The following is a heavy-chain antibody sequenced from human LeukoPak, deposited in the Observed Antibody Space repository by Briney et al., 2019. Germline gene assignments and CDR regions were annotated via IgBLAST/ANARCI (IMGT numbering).Heavy chain of an antibody. CDR2: INPSGGST. Sequence: GASVRVSCTASGYTFTRCYMGWVRRAPGQGLEWKGIINPSGGSTSYAQKFQGRVTMTRDMSTSTVYMELSSLRSEDTAVYYCARDAGWVQGISLGYWGQGTLVTASS. CDR3: ARDAGWVQGISLGY. J-gene: IGHJ4*02. CDR1: GYTFTRCY. D-gene: IGHD3-10*01. V-gene: IGHV1-46*01.